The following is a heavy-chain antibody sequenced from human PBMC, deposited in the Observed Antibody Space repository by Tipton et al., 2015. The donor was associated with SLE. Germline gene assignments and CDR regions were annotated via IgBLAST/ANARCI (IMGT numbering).Heavy chain of an antibody. CDR2: IYSGGSS. J-gene: IGHJ4*02. V-gene: IGHV3-53*01. D-gene: IGHD6-19*01. CDR1: GFTVRSSY. CDR3: ARAGVGQWLVPNYFDY. Sequence: SLRLSCAASGFTVRSSYMSWVRQAPGKGLEWVSVIYSGGSSYYADSVTGRFTISRDNAKNSVFLQMSSLTAEDSAVYYCARAGVGQWLVPNYFDYWGQGTLVTVSS.